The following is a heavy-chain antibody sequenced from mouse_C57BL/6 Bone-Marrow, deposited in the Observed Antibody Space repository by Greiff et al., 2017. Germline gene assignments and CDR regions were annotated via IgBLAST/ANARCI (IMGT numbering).Heavy chain of an antibody. Sequence: HVQLQQPGAELVKPGASVKLSCKASGYTFTSYWMHWVKQRPGQGLEWIGMIHPNSGSTNYNEKLKSKATLTVDKSTSTAYMQLSSLTSEDSAVYYCARNAYCSNWDYWGQGTTLTVSS. V-gene: IGHV1-64*01. CDR1: GYTFTSYW. J-gene: IGHJ2*01. CDR2: IHPNSGST. CDR3: ARNAYCSNWDY. D-gene: IGHD2-5*01.